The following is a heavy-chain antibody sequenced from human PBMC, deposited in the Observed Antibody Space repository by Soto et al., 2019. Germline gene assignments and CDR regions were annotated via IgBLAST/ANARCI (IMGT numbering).Heavy chain of an antibody. CDR2: IWYDGSNK. CDR1: GFSFSSYG. J-gene: IGHJ6*04. D-gene: IGHD6-19*01. Sequence: HPGGSLRLSCPGSGFSFSSYGMHWVRQAPGKGLERVAVIWYDGSNKYYADSVKGRFTISRDNSKNTLYLQMNSLRAGATAVCYCASWRVRGVNPDYYYGLDVGGKGTRVTVSS. CDR3: ASWRVRGVNPDYYYGLDV. V-gene: IGHV3-33*08.